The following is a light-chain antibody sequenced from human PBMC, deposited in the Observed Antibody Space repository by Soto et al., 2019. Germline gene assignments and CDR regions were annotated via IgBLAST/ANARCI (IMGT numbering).Light chain of an antibody. CDR1: QSVSSSY. V-gene: IGKV3-20*01. CDR3: QHYSSSSET. Sequence: EIQLTQSPGTLSLSPGERATLSCRASQSVSSSYLAWYQQKPGQAPRLLIYGASNRATGVPDRFSGSGSGTDFTLTISRLEPEDFAVYYCQHYSSSSETFGQGTKVDIK. J-gene: IGKJ1*01. CDR2: GAS.